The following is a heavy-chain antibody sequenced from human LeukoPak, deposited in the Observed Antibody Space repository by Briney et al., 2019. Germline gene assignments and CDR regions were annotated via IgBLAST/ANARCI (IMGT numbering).Heavy chain of an antibody. J-gene: IGHJ3*01. Sequence: SETLSLTCTVSGGSISSYYWSWIRQPAGKGLESIGRIYSSESTSHNPSLKGRVTMSVDTSKNQFSLKLSSVTAADTAVYYCARLSAAVHLGAFDLWGRGTMVTVSS. CDR2: IYSSEST. CDR1: GGSISSYY. CDR3: ARLSAAVHLGAFDL. D-gene: IGHD3-3*01. V-gene: IGHV4-4*07.